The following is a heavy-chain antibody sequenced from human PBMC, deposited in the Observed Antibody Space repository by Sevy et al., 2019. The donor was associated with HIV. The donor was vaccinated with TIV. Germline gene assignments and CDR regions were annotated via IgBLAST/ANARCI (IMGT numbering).Heavy chain of an antibody. D-gene: IGHD1-26*01. CDR1: GFTFSTYW. J-gene: IGHJ3*02. CDR3: ARSGGWRDCFGI. V-gene: IGHV3-7*01. CDR2: INQDGSEK. Sequence: GGSLRLSCAASGFTFSTYWMTWVRQAPGKGLEWVANINQDGSEKYYVDSVKGRFNSSRDNAKSSLYLQMNSGRAEDTAVYYWARSGGWRDCFGIWGQGTMVTVSS.